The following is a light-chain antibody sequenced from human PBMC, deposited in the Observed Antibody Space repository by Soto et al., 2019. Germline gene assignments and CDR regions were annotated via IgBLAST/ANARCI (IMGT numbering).Light chain of an antibody. J-gene: IGKJ1*01. CDR1: QSISSW. CDR2: KAS. V-gene: IGKV1-5*03. Sequence: DIQMTQSPSTLSASVGDGVTITCRASQSISSWLAWYQQKPGKAPKLLIYKASSLESGVPSRFSGYGSGTEFTLTISSLQPDDFATYYCQHYNSYPWTFGQGTKVDIK. CDR3: QHYNSYPWT.